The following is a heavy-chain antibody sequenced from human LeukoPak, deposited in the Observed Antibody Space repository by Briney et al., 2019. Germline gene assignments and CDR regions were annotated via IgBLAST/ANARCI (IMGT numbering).Heavy chain of an antibody. J-gene: IGHJ5*02. D-gene: IGHD6-13*01. Sequence: SETLSLTCTVSGGSISSGGYYWSWIRQPPGKGLEWIGYIYHSGSTYYNPSLKSRVTISVDRSKNQFSLKLSSVTAADTAVYYCAREEQQLNWFDPWGQGTLVTVSS. CDR2: IYHSGST. V-gene: IGHV4-30-2*01. CDR1: GGSISSGGYY. CDR3: AREEQQLNWFDP.